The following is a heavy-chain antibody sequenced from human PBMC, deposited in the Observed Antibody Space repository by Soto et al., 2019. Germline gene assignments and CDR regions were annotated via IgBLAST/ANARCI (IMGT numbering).Heavy chain of an antibody. J-gene: IGHJ6*02. Sequence: VQLVESGGGLVQPGGSLRLSCAASGFTLDDYTMHWVRQAPGKGLEWVSGVGWNGGDIVYADSVKGRFTVSRDNTKNSLYLEVNSLSAEDTAIYYCAKDRAVVVPVSTSYFHYYGLDVWGQGTTVTVS. D-gene: IGHD2-2*01. CDR3: AKDRAVVVPVSTSYFHYYGLDV. V-gene: IGHV3-9*01. CDR1: GFTLDDYT. CDR2: VGWNGGDI.